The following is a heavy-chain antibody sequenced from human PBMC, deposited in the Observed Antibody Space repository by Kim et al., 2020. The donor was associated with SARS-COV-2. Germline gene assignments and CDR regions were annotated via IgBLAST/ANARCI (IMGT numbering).Heavy chain of an antibody. J-gene: IGHJ6*02. CDR2: IYPGDSDT. D-gene: IGHD3-10*01. CDR3: ARAGGVINHYYYYYGMDV. CDR1: GYSFTSYW. V-gene: IGHV5-51*01. Sequence: GESLKISCKGSGYSFTSYWIGWVRQMPGKGLEWMGIIYPGDSDTRYSPSFQGQVTISADKSISTAYLQWSSLKASDTAMYYCARAGGVINHYYYYYGMDVWGQGTTVTVSS.